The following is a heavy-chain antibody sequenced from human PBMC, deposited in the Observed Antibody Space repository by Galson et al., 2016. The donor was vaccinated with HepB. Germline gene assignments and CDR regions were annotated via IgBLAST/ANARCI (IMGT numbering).Heavy chain of an antibody. D-gene: IGHD6-13*01. CDR1: EFTFSSYA. V-gene: IGHV3-23*01. J-gene: IGHJ4*02. Sequence: SLRLSCAASEFTFSSYAMAWVRQAPGKGLERVSGICHSGGTTYYADSVKGRFTVSRDNSKNTLYLQMSSLRAEDTAVYYCAKDLWVRQQLAYYFDYWGQGTLVTVSS. CDR2: ICHSGGTT. CDR3: AKDLWVRQQLAYYFDY.